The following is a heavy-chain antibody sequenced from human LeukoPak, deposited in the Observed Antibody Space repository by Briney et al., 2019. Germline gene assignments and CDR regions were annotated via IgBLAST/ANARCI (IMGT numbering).Heavy chain of an antibody. J-gene: IGHJ4*02. V-gene: IGHV3-74*01. CDR1: GFPFSSYW. D-gene: IGHD2-2*01. CDR3: ARFYCSSTSCLEDY. Sequence: GGSLILSCAASGFPFSSYWLHWVRPAPGKGLVWVSRINSDGSSTSYADSVKGRFTISRDNAKSTLYLQMNSLRAEDTPVYYCARFYCSSTSCLEDYWGQGTLVTVSS. CDR2: INSDGSST.